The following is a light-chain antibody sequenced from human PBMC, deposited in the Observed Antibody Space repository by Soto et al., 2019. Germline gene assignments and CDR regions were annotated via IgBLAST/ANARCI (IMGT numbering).Light chain of an antibody. J-gene: IGLJ1*01. CDR2: EVS. CDR1: SSDVGGYNY. V-gene: IGLV2-8*01. CDR3: SSYAVTNIFV. Sequence: QSALAQPPSASGSPGQSVTISCTGTSSDVGGYNYVSWYQQHPGKAPKVIIYEVSKRPSGVPDRFSGSKSGSTASLTVSGLQAEDEADYYCSSYAVTNIFVFGTGPNVTVL.